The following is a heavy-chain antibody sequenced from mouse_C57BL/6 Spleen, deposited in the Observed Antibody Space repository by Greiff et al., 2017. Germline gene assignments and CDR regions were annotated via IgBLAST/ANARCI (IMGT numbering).Heavy chain of an antibody. CDR1: GYTFTSYW. CDR2: IDPSDSST. CDR3: ARRETAQALDY. J-gene: IGHJ2*01. V-gene: IGHV1-50*01. D-gene: IGHD3-2*02. Sequence: QVQLQQPGAELVKPGASVKLSCTASGYTFTSYWMQWVKQRPGQGLEWIGEIDPSDSSTNYNQKFKGKATLTVDTSSSTAYMKLSSLTSEDSAVYYCARRETAQALDYWGQGTTLTVSS.